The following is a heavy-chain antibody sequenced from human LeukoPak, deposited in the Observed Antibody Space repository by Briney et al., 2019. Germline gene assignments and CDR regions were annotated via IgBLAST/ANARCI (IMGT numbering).Heavy chain of an antibody. Sequence: SQTLSLTCTVSGGSISSGGYYWSWIRQHPGKGLEWIGYIYYSGSTYYSPSLKSRVTISVDTSKNQFSLKLSSVTAADTAVYYCARGETYYDFWSGYYSPGNGMDVWGQGTTVTVSS. V-gene: IGHV4-31*03. CDR2: IYYSGST. CDR3: ARGETYYDFWSGYYSPGNGMDV. J-gene: IGHJ6*02. CDR1: GGSISSGGYY. D-gene: IGHD3-3*01.